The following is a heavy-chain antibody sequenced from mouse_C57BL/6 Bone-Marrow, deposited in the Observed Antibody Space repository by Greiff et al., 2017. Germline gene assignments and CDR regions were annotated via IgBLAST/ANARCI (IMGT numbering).Heavy chain of an antibody. V-gene: IGHV5-6*01. CDR3: ARQTGKDRYFDY. Sequence: EVKLMESGGDLVKPGGSLKLSCAASGFTFSSYGMSWVRQTPDKRLEWVATISSGGSYTYYPDSVKGRFTISRDNAKNTLYLQMSSLKSEDTAMYYCARQTGKDRYFDYWGQGTTLTVSS. J-gene: IGHJ2*01. CDR1: GFTFSSYG. D-gene: IGHD4-1*01. CDR2: ISSGGSYT.